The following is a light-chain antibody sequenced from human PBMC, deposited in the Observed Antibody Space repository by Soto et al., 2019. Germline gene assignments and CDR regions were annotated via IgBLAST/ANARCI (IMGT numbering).Light chain of an antibody. CDR1: SSDVGGYNY. J-gene: IGLJ2*01. CDR2: EVS. CDR3: SSYAGSNNLVV. Sequence: QSALTQPPSASGSPGQSVTISCTGTSSDVGGYNYVSWYQQHPGKAPKLMIYEVSKRPSGVPDRFSGSKSGNTASLTVSGVQGEDEADYYCSSYAGSNNLVVFGGGTKLTVL. V-gene: IGLV2-8*01.